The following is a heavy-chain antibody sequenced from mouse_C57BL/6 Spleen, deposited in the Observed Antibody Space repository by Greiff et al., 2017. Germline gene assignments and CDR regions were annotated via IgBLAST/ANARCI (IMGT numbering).Heavy chain of an antibody. CDR1: GYTFTSYW. CDR3: ARRDITGDY. J-gene: IGHJ2*01. Sequence: QVQLQQPGAELVKPGASVKLSCKASGYTFTSYWMQWVKQRPGQGLEWIGEIDPSDSYTNYNQKFKGKATLTVDTSSSTAYMQLSSLTSEDSAVYYCARRDITGDYWGQGTTLTVSS. V-gene: IGHV1-50*01. CDR2: IDPSDSYT. D-gene: IGHD1-2*01.